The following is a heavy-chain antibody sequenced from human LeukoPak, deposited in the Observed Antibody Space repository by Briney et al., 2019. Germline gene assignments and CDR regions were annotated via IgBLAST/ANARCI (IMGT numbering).Heavy chain of an antibody. CDR3: ARGPERLDAFDI. J-gene: IGHJ3*02. Sequence: GSLRLSCAASGFTFSTHGMHWVRQAPGKGLEWIGEINHSGSTNYNPSLKSRVTISVDTSKNQFSLKLSSVTAADTAVYYCARGPERLDAFDIWGQGTMVTVSS. D-gene: IGHD1-1*01. CDR1: GFTFSTHG. CDR2: INHSGST. V-gene: IGHV4-34*01.